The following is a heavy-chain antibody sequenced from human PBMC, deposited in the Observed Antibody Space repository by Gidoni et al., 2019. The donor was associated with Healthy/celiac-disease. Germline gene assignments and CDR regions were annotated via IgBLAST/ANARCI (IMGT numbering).Heavy chain of an antibody. CDR1: GFTFRSYG. D-gene: IGHD3-10*01. V-gene: IGHV3-33*01. CDR3: ARDVPDYYGSGSYYQRGGDAFDI. J-gene: IGHJ3*02. CDR2: IWYDGSNK. Sequence: QVQLVASGGGVVQPGRSLRLSWSASGFTFRSYGMHWVRQAPGKGLEGVAVIWYDGSNKYYADSVKGRFTISRDNSKNTLYLQMNSLRAEDTAVYYCARDVPDYYGSGSYYQRGGDAFDIWGQGTMVTVSS.